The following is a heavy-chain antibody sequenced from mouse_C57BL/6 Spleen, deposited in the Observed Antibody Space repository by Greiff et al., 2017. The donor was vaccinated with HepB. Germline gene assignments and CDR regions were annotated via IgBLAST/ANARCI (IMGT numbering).Heavy chain of an antibody. D-gene: IGHD1-1*01. CDR3: AIEESITTVAGFAY. CDR2: IYPGDGDT. V-gene: IGHV1-82*01. Sequence: QVQLQQSGPELVKPGASVKISCKASGYAFSSSWMNWVKQRPGKGLEWIGRIYPGDGDTNYNGKFKGKATLTADKSSSTAYMQLSSLTSEDSAVYFCAIEESITTVAGFAYWGQGTLVTVSA. CDR1: GYAFSSSW. J-gene: IGHJ3*01.